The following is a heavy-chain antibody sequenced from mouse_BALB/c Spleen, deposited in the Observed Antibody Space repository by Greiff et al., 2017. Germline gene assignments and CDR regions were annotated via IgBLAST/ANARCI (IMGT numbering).Heavy chain of an antibody. J-gene: IGHJ2*01. Sequence: EVQLVESGGGLVKPGGSLKLSCAASGFTFSDYYMYWVRQTPEKRLEWVATISDGGSYTYYPDSVKGRFTISRDNAKNNLYLQMSSLKSEDTAMYYCARGDYYGSSSYYFDYWGQGTTLTVSS. CDR1: GFTFSDYY. V-gene: IGHV5-4*02. CDR3: ARGDYYGSSSYYFDY. CDR2: ISDGGSYT. D-gene: IGHD1-1*01.